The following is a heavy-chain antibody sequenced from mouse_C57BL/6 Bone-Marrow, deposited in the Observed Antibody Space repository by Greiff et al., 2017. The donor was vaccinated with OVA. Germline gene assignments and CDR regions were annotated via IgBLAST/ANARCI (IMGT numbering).Heavy chain of an antibody. CDR3: ARRHYYGSSPYAMDY. CDR1: GYTFTSYD. V-gene: IGHV1-85*01. D-gene: IGHD1-1*01. CDR2: IYPRDGST. J-gene: IGHJ4*01. Sequence: VQLQQSGPELVKPGASVKLSCKASGYTFTSYDINWVKQRPGQGLEWIGWIYPRDGSTKYNEKFKGKATLTVDTSSSTAYMELHSLTSEDSAVYFCARRHYYGSSPYAMDYWGQGTSVTVSS.